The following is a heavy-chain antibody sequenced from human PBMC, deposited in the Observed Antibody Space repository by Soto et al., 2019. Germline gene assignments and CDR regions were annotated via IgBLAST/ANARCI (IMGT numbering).Heavy chain of an antibody. V-gene: IGHV1-69*13. CDR3: ARSLWKQLDPDDAFDI. J-gene: IGHJ3*02. D-gene: IGHD6-13*01. CDR1: GGTFSSYA. Sequence: SVKVSCKASGGTFSSYAISWVRQAPGQGLEWMGGIIPIFGTANYAQKFQGRVTITADESTSTAYMELSSLRSEDTAVYYCARSLWKQLDPDDAFDIWGQGTMVTVSS. CDR2: IIPIFGTA.